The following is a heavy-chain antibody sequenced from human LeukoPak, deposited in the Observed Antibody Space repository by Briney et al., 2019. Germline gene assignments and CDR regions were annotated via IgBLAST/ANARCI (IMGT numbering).Heavy chain of an antibody. J-gene: IGHJ4*02. CDR3: AKEYRGSSWRGLYYFNY. D-gene: IGHD6-13*01. CDR2: ISSSSSTI. V-gene: IGHV3-48*01. CDR1: GFTFSSYS. Sequence: PGGSLRLSCAASGFTFSSYSMNWVRQAPGKGLEWVSYISSSSSTIYYADSVKGRFTISRDNSKNTLYLQMNSLRAEDTAVYYCAKEYRGSSWRGLYYFNYWGQGTLVTVSS.